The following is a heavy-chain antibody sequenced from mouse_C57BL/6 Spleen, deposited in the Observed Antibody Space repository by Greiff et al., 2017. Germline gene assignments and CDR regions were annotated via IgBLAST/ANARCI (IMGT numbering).Heavy chain of an antibody. CDR2: ISSGGSYT. CDR3: ARHVVDPYDGYFYYYAMDY. D-gene: IGHD2-3*01. V-gene: IGHV5-6*01. J-gene: IGHJ4*01. Sequence: EVKLMESGGDLVKPGGSLKLSCAASGFTFSSYGMSWVRQTPDKRLEWVATISSGGSYTYYPDSVKGRFTISRDNAKNTLYLQMSSLKSEDTAMYYCARHVVDPYDGYFYYYAMDYWGQGTSVTVSS. CDR1: GFTFSSYG.